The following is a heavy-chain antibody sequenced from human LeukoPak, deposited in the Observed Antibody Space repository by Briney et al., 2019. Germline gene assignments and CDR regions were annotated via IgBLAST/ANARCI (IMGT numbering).Heavy chain of an antibody. CDR3: ARDYRGYSSSPPLY. D-gene: IGHD6-13*01. Sequence: GASVKVSCKASGYTFTSYGISWVRQAPGQGLEWMGWISAYNGNTNYAQKLQGRVTMTTDTSTSTAYMELSSLRSEDTAVYYCARDYRGYSSSPPLYWGQGTLVTVSS. J-gene: IGHJ4*02. CDR2: ISAYNGNT. CDR1: GYTFTSYG. V-gene: IGHV1-18*01.